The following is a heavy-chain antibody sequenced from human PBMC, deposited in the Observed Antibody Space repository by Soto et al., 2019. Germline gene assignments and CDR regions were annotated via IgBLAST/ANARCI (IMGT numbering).Heavy chain of an antibody. Sequence: QVQLVQSGAEVKKPGSSVKVSCKASGGTFSTYTVSWVRQAPGQGLEWMGGIIPIFRTANYAQKFQGRVKGTADESTSTAYMELSSLRSEDTAVYYCARRYCISTSCHYYGMDVWGQGTTVTVSS. D-gene: IGHD2-2*01. J-gene: IGHJ6*02. CDR2: IIPIFRTA. CDR3: ARRYCISTSCHYYGMDV. V-gene: IGHV1-69*12. CDR1: GGTFSTYT.